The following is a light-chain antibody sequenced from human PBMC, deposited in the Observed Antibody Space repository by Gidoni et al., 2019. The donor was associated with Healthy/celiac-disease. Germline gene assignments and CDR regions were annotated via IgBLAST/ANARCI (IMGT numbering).Light chain of an antibody. J-gene: IGLJ2*01. CDR2: GKN. Sequence: SSELTQDPAVSVALGQTVRITCQGDSLRSYYESWYQKKPGQAPVLVIYGKNNRPSGIPDRFSGSSSGNTASLTITGAQAEDEADYYCNSRDSSGNPYVVFGGGTKLTVL. V-gene: IGLV3-19*01. CDR3: NSRDSSGNPYVV. CDR1: SLRSYY.